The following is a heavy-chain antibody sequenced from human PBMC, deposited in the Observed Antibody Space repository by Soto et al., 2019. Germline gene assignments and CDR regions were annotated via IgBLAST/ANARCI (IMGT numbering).Heavy chain of an antibody. CDR1: GYTFTSYD. Sequence: ASVKVSCKASGYTFTSYDINWVRQATGQGLEWMGWMNPNSGNTGYAQKFQGRVTMTRNTSISTAYMELSSLRSEDTAVYYCARKGGWLYSMDVWGQGTTVTVSS. D-gene: IGHD3-22*01. CDR2: MNPNSGNT. V-gene: IGHV1-8*01. CDR3: ARKGGWLYSMDV. J-gene: IGHJ6*02.